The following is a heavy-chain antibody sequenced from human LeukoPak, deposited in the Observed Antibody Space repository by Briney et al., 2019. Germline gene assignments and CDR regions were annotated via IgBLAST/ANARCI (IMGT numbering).Heavy chain of an antibody. J-gene: IGHJ5*02. Sequence: ASVKVSCTASGYTFTSYGINWVRQAPGQGLEWMGGISVYNGNTNYAQKLQGRVTMTTDTSTSTAYMELRSLRSGDTAVYYCARDKSLYCSGGSCYGGEGDWFDPWGQGTLVTVSS. D-gene: IGHD2-15*01. CDR2: ISVYNGNT. V-gene: IGHV1-18*01. CDR3: ARDKSLYCSGGSCYGGEGDWFDP. CDR1: GYTFTSYG.